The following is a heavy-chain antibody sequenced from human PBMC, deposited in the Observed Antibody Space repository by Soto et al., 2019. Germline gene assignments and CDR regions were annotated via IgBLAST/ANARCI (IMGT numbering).Heavy chain of an antibody. CDR1: GYTFTTYI. V-gene: IGHV1-3*01. D-gene: IGHD3-22*01. J-gene: IGHJ4*02. Sequence: QVQLVQSGAEVKKPGASVKLSCKASGYTFTTYIMHWVRQAPGQRLEWMGWINAGNDDTKSSPEFQGRVTIASDTSASTAYMELSSLRSEDTAVYYCARGLQGPGYDSSGYYTPLDYWGQGTPVTVSS. CDR2: INAGNDDT. CDR3: ARGLQGPGYDSSGYYTPLDY.